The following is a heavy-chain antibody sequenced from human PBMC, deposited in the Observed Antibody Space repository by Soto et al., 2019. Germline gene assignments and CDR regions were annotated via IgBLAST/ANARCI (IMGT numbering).Heavy chain of an antibody. CDR1: GDTFSNHT. J-gene: IGHJ6*03. CDR2: IIPILGVA. Sequence: QVQLVQSGAEVKKPGSSVKVSCKASGDTFSNHTISWVRQAPGQGLEWMGRIIPILGVANYAQKLQRRVTITADKSSSPGYMELSSLRSADTAVYYCARVAEMGTVTKGYYYYMDVWGTGTTVTVSS. CDR3: ARVAEMGTVTKGYYYYMDV. V-gene: IGHV1-69*04. D-gene: IGHD4-17*01.